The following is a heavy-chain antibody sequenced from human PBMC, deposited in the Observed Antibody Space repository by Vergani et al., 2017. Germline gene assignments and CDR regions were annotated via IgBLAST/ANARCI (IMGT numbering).Heavy chain of an antibody. CDR3: ARNRGRGGSYSVSWFDP. D-gene: IGHD3-10*01. CDR2: LDPHTGDT. J-gene: IGHJ5*02. CDR1: GYSLSDQY. V-gene: IGHV1-2*02. Sequence: QVQLVQSGAEVRKPGASVKVSCKASGYSLSDQYIHWVRQAPGQGFEWMGRLDPHTGDTKYAEKFQGRAILTRDRSISTAYMELISLISDDTAVYYCARNRGRGGSYSVSWFDPWGQGTQVTVAS.